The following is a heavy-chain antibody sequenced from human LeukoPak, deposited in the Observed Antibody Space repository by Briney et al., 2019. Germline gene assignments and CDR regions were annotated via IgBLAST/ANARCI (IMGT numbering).Heavy chain of an antibody. CDR2: IYYSGST. V-gene: IGHV4-39*01. D-gene: IGHD6-13*01. Sequence: PSETLSLTCTVSGGSISSSSYYWGWIRQPPGKGLEWIGSIYYSGSTYYNPSLKSRVTISVDTSKNQFSLKLRSVTAADTAVYYCATIPWRAAAGTDWGQGTLVTVSS. CDR1: GGSISSSSYY. J-gene: IGHJ4*02. CDR3: ATIPWRAAAGTD.